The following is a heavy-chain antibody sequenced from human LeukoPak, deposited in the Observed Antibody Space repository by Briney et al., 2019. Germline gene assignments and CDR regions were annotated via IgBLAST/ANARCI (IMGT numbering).Heavy chain of an antibody. CDR1: GGSISSYY. CDR2: IYTSGST. CDR3: ARGSAVIISY. V-gene: IGHV4-4*07. Sequence: SETLSLTCTVSGGSISSYYWSWIRQPAGKGLEWIGRIYTSGSTNYNPTLKSRVTMSVDASKNQFSLKLTSVTAADTAVYYCARGSAVIISYWGQGTLVTVSS. J-gene: IGHJ4*02. D-gene: IGHD3-3*01.